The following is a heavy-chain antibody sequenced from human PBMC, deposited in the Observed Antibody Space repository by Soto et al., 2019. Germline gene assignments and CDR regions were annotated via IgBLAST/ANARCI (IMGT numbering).Heavy chain of an antibody. CDR1: GFIFSSYV. V-gene: IGHV3-7*01. J-gene: IGHJ4*02. CDR3: ARNRGPAY. CDR2: IKGDGSEK. Sequence: EVQLVESGGGLVQPGGSLRLSCAASGFIFSSYVMTWVRQAPGKGLEWVANIKGDGSEKYYVDSVKGRFTISRDNAKNSMYLQMNSLRDEDTAVYWCARNRGPAYWGQGTLVTVSS.